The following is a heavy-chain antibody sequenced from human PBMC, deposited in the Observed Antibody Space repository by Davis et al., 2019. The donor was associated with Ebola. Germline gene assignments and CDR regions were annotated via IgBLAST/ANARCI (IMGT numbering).Heavy chain of an antibody. V-gene: IGHV1-18*01. CDR1: GYKLTSYA. CDR2: ISAYNGNT. J-gene: IGHJ3*02. D-gene: IGHD1-26*01. CDR3: ARTSIVGTTTTASDI. Sequence: ASVKVSCKASGYKLTSYAMNWVRQAPGQGLEWMGWISAYNGNTAYAQILQGRVTMTTDTSTGTAYMELRSLRSDDTAVYFCARTSIVGTTTTASDIWGQGTMVTVSS.